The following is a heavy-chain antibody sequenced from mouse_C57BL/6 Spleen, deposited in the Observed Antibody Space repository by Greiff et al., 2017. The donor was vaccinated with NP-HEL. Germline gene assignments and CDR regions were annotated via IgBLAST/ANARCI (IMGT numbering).Heavy chain of an antibody. CDR1: GFTFSDYG. CDR2: ISSGSSTI. D-gene: IGHD4-1*01. V-gene: IGHV5-17*01. J-gene: IGHJ3*01. Sequence: EVMLVESGGGLVKPGGSLKLSCAASGFTFSDYGMHWVRQAPEKGLEWVAYISSGSSTIYYAATVKGRFTISRDNAKNNLVLQMTSVRSEDTAMYYCARRLTGTGFAYWGQGTLVTVSA. CDR3: ARRLTGTGFAY.